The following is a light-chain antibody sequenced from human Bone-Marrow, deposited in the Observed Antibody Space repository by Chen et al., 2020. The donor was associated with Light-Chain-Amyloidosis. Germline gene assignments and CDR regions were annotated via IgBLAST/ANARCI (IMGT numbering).Light chain of an antibody. CDR3: CSDGGTNFYI. CDR1: SCDVGRYNL. J-gene: IGLJ1*01. V-gene: IGLV2-23*02. CDR2: EVT. Sequence: QSALAQPASVSGSPGQSTTISCTGTSCDVGRYNLVSWYQHHPGKAPKLMIHEVTKRPSGVSNRYAGSKGGNTASLTLSGLQAEDEADDCCCSDGGTNFYIFGTGTKVTVL.